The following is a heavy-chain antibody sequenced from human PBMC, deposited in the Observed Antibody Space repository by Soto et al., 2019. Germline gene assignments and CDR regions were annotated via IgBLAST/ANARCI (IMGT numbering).Heavy chain of an antibody. D-gene: IGHD1-20*01. CDR1: GDSISSTSHY. V-gene: IGHV4-39*01. CDR2: MYYSGST. Sequence: SETLSLTCTISGDSISSTSHYWGWIRQPPGKGLEWIGSMYYSGSTYYNPSLKSRVTMSVDTSKRQFSLKLSSVTAADTAVYYCSTILITGTTPYYFDYWGQGTLVTVSS. J-gene: IGHJ4*02. CDR3: STILITGTTPYYFDY.